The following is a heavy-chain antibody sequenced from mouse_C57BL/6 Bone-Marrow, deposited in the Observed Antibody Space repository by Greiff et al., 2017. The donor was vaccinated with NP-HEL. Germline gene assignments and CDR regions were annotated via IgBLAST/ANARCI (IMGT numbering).Heavy chain of an antibody. Sequence: QVQLQQPGAELVRPGSSVKLSCKASGYTFTSYWMDWVKQRPGQGLEWIGNIYPSDSETHYNQKFKDKATLTVDKSSSTAYMQLSSLTSEDSAVYYCASWSQWCFDVWGTGTTVTVSS. CDR1: GYTFTSYW. J-gene: IGHJ1*03. CDR2: IYPSDSET. V-gene: IGHV1-61*01. CDR3: ASWSQWCFDV.